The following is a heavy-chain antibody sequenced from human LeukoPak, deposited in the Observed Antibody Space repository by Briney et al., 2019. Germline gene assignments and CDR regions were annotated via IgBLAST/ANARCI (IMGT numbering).Heavy chain of an antibody. CDR2: ISGSGTST. Sequence: PGGSLRLSCAASGFTFRSYAMSWVRQAPGKGLEWVLAISGSGTSTYYADSVKGRTTISRDNSKNTLYLQMNSLRAEETAVYYCEGTYYYDSSDDYWGQGTLVTVSS. D-gene: IGHD3-22*01. CDR3: EGTYYYDSSDDY. V-gene: IGHV3-23*01. J-gene: IGHJ4*02. CDR1: GFTFRSYA.